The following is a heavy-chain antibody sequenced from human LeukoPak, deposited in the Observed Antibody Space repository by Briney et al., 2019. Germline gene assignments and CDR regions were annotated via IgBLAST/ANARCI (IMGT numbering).Heavy chain of an antibody. CDR3: ARVARFLEGESDY. V-gene: IGHV1-2*02. CDR1: GYTFTGYY. CDR2: INPNSGGT. Sequence: ASVKVSCKASGYTFTGYYMHWVRQAPGQGLEWMGWINPNSGGTNYVQKFQGRVTMTRDTSISTAYMELSSLRSDDTAVYYCARVARFLEGESDYWGQGTLVTVSS. J-gene: IGHJ4*02. D-gene: IGHD3-3*01.